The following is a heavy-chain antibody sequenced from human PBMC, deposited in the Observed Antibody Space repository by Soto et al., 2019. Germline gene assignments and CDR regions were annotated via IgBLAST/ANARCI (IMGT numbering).Heavy chain of an antibody. J-gene: IGHJ6*02. Sequence: QVQLVESGGGVVQPGRSLRLSCAASGFTCSSYAMHWVRQAPGKGLEWVAVISYDGSNKYYADSVKGRFTISRDNSKNTLYLQMNSLRAEDTAVYYCARDRLRYNWNDFPYYYYGMDVSGQGTTVTVSS. V-gene: IGHV3-30-3*01. CDR1: GFTCSSYA. D-gene: IGHD1-1*01. CDR3: ARDRLRYNWNDFPYYYYGMDV. CDR2: ISYDGSNK.